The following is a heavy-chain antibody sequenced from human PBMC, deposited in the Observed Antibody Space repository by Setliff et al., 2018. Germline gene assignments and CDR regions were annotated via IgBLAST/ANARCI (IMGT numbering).Heavy chain of an antibody. V-gene: IGHV4-38-2*02. CDR3: ARDGYGDDWNTFVDVYYYYMDV. CDR2: IYRDGNT. CDR1: GYSINSGYY. J-gene: IGHJ6*03. Sequence: KPSETLSLTCAVSGYSINSGYYWGWIRQSPGKGLEWIGSIYRDGNTYYNPSLRSRVTISVDTSKNQFSLNLSSVTAADTAVYYCARDGYGDDWNTFVDVYYYYMDVWGKGTTVTVS. D-gene: IGHD5-18*01.